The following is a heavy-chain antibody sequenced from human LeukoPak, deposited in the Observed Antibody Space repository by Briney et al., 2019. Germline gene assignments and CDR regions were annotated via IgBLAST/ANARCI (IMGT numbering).Heavy chain of an antibody. D-gene: IGHD4-11*01. CDR2: IYYSGST. J-gene: IGHJ4*02. CDR3: ARHERMTTSFDY. CDR1: GGSISSYY. Sequence: PSETLSLTCTVSGGSISSYYWSWIRQPPGKGLEWIGYIYYSGSTNYNPSLKSRVTISVDTSKNQFSLKLSSVTAADTAVYYCARHERMTTSFDYWGQGTLVTVSS. V-gene: IGHV4-59*08.